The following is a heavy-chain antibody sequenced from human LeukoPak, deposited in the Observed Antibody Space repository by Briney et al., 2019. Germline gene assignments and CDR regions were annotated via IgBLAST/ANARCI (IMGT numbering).Heavy chain of an antibody. CDR1: GGSFSGYY. Sequence: KPSETLSLTCAVYGGSFSGYYWSWIRQPPGKGLEWIGEINHSGSTNYNPSLKSRVTISVDTSKNQFSLKLSSVTAADTAVYYCAGLRVVVTDQYNVYYYYGMDVWGKGTTVTVSS. V-gene: IGHV4-34*01. J-gene: IGHJ6*04. CDR2: INHSGST. D-gene: IGHD2-21*02. CDR3: AGLRVVVTDQYNVYYYYGMDV.